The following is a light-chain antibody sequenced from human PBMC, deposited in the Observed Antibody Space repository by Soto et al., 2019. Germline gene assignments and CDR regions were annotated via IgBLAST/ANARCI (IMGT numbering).Light chain of an antibody. Sequence: QSVLTQPASVSGSPGQSITISCTGTSRDVGSYNLVSWYQQHPGKAPKLMIYEGSKRPSGVSNRFSGSKSGNTASLTISGLQAEDEADYYCCSYAGSSPSKVFGGGTKLTVL. J-gene: IGLJ3*02. CDR3: CSYAGSSPSKV. CDR2: EGS. V-gene: IGLV2-23*01. CDR1: SRDVGSYNL.